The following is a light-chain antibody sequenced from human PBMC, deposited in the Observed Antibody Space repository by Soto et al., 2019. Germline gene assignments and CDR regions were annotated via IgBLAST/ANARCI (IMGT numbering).Light chain of an antibody. Sequence: DIQVTQSPSTLSASVGDRVTITCRASQSIGTWLAWYQQKPGKAPKVLIHKASSLESGVPSRFSGSGSGTEFTLTISSLQPEDFATYYCQQYNSYPLTFGEGTKVEIK. CDR2: KAS. J-gene: IGKJ4*01. CDR1: QSIGTW. V-gene: IGKV1-5*03. CDR3: QQYNSYPLT.